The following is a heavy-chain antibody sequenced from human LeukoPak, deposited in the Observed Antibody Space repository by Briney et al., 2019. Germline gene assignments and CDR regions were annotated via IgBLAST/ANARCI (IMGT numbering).Heavy chain of an antibody. J-gene: IGHJ4*02. D-gene: IGHD6-19*01. Sequence: SETLSLACTVSGGSISSGGYYWSWIRQHPGKGLEWIGYIYYSGSTYYNPSLKSRVTISVDTSKNQFSLKLSSVTAADTAVYYCARAVGAVAAGFDYWGQGTLVTVSS. CDR3: ARAVGAVAAGFDY. V-gene: IGHV4-31*03. CDR2: IYYSGST. CDR1: GGSISSGGYY.